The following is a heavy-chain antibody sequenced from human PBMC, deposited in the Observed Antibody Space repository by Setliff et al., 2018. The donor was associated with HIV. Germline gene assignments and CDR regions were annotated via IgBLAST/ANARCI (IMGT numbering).Heavy chain of an antibody. CDR3: ARGRDCDSSNCLLRYYYNYGMDV. Sequence: SETLSLTCSIYGGSLTYYYWSWLRQSPGKGLEWIGEVVDSGSVNYNPSLKSRVTISVDPSKKEFSLRLASVTAADTAVYFCARGRDCDSSNCLLRYYYNYGMDVWGQGTTVTSP. D-gene: IGHD2-2*01. J-gene: IGHJ6*02. CDR2: VVDSGSV. CDR1: GGSLTYYY. V-gene: IGHV4-34*01.